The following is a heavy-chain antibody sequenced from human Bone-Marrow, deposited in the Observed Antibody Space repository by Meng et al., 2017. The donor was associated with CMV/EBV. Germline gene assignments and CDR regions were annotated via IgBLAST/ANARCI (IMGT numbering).Heavy chain of an antibody. V-gene: IGHV1-46*01. CDR1: GYTFTGYY. CDR3: ARPVVYCGGDCFGY. Sequence: ASVKVSCKASGYTFTGYYMHWVRQAPGQGLEWMGIINPSGGTTKYAQKFQGRVTMTRDTSTRTVYMNLSSLRSEDTAVYFCARPVVYCGGDCFGYWGQGTRVTVYS. J-gene: IGHJ4*02. CDR2: INPSGGTT. D-gene: IGHD2-21*01.